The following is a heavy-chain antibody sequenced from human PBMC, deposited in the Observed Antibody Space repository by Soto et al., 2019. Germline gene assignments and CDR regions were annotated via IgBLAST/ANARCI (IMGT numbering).Heavy chain of an antibody. J-gene: IGHJ4*02. Sequence: SGGSLRLSCAASGFTFSSYAMSWVRQAPGKGLEWVSAISGSGGSTYYADSVKGRFTISRDNSKNTLYLQMNSLRAEDTAVYYCAKDEDIVLVPAAIGLFDYWGQGTLVTVSS. CDR1: GFTFSSYA. CDR3: AKDEDIVLVPAAIGLFDY. D-gene: IGHD2-2*01. CDR2: ISGSGGST. V-gene: IGHV3-23*01.